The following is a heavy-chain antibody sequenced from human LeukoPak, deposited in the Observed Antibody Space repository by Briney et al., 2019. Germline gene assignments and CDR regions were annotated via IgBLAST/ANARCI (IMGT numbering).Heavy chain of an antibody. CDR2: IHTSGST. J-gene: IGHJ4*02. D-gene: IGHD3-16*01. CDR3: ARGKPTFGGVTDY. CDR1: GGSTSNYF. V-gene: IGHV4-4*07. Sequence: SETLSLTCTVSGGSTSNYFCTCLRQSAGKGLEWIGRIHTSGSTNYNPSLKSRVSMSVDTSKNQFSLKLSSVTAAHTAVYYCARGKPTFGGVTDYWGQGTLVTVSS.